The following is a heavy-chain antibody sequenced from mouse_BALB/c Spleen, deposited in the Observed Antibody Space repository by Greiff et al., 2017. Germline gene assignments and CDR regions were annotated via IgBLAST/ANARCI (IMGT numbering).Heavy chain of an antibody. CDR3: ARQDYYRGYFDV. CDR1: GFTFSSYG. D-gene: IGHD2-14*01. V-gene: IGHV5-6*01. Sequence: EVKLMESGGDLVKPGGSLKLSCAASGFTFSSYGMSWVRQTPDKRLEWVATISSGGSYTYYPDSVKGRFTISRDNAKNTLYLQMSSLKSEDTAMYYCARQDYYRGYFDVWGAGTTVTVSS. CDR2: ISSGGSYT. J-gene: IGHJ1*01.